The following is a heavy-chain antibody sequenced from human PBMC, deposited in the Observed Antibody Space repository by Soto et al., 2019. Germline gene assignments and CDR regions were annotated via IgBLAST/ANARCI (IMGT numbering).Heavy chain of an antibody. J-gene: IGHJ4*02. V-gene: IGHV1-46*01. Sequence: ASVKVSCKASGYTFTSYYMHWVRQAPGQGLEWMGIINPSGGSTSYAQKFQGRVTMTRDTSTSTVYMEMTSLRSEDTAVYYCAKDKAHGDWPTLGLYLDYWGQGTLVTVSS. CDR1: GYTFTSYY. CDR2: INPSGGST. D-gene: IGHD3-10*01. CDR3: AKDKAHGDWPTLGLYLDY.